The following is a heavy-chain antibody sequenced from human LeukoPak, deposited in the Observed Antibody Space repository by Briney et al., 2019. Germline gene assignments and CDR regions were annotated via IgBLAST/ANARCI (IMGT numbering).Heavy chain of an antibody. J-gene: IGHJ5*02. CDR2: ISGSGGST. Sequence: QPGGSLRLSCAASGFTFSSYAMSWVRQAPGKGLEWVSAISGSGGSTYYADSVKGRFTISRDNSKNTLYLQMNSLRAEDTAVYYCAKDPDFWSGYSLLNWFDPWGQGTLVTVSS. CDR1: GFTFSSYA. D-gene: IGHD3-3*01. V-gene: IGHV3-23*01. CDR3: AKDPDFWSGYSLLNWFDP.